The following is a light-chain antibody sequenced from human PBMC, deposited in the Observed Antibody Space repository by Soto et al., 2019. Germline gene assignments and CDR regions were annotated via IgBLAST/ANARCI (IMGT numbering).Light chain of an antibody. J-gene: IGKJ1*01. CDR1: QSISSW. V-gene: IGKV1-5*01. CDR3: QQYNSYSRT. CDR2: DAS. Sequence: DIQMTQSPSTLSASVGDRVTITCRASQSISSWLAWYQQKPGKAPKLLIYDASSLESGVPSRFSGCGSGTEFTLTISSXQPDDFATYYCQQYNSYSRTFGQGTKVDIK.